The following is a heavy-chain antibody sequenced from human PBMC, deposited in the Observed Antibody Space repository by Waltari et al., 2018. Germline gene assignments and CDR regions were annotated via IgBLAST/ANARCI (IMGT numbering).Heavy chain of an antibody. CDR2: SSTFNANR. J-gene: IGHJ6*02. CDR1: GFSYRSYG. Sequence: QVQLVQSGPEVKKPGASVKVSCKTLGFSYRSYGICWVRQAPVQGLEWMGWSSTFNANRNYVQKVQDIVTMTADPSTNTAYMELKTLTSDDTAVYYCARDSGNDFWSGYYGMDVWGQGNTVTVSS. D-gene: IGHD3-3*01. CDR3: ARDSGNDFWSGYYGMDV. V-gene: IGHV1-18*01.